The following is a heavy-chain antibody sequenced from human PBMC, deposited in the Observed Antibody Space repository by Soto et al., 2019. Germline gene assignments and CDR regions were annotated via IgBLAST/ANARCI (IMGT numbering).Heavy chain of an antibody. D-gene: IGHD3-10*01. Sequence: QVQLQESGPGLVKPSQTLSLTCTVSGGSISSGGNYWSGIRQHPGKGLEWIGYIYYSGSTYYNPSLKSRVTISVDTSKNQFSLKLSSVTAADTAVYYCATYGSGTYKPTTFDYWGQGTLVTVSS. J-gene: IGHJ4*02. CDR1: GGSISSGGNY. CDR2: IYYSGST. V-gene: IGHV4-31*03. CDR3: ATYGSGTYKPTTFDY.